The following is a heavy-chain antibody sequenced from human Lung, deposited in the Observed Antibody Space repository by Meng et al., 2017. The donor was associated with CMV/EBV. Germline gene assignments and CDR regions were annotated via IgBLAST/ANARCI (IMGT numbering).Heavy chain of an antibody. CDR2: IYYSGST. V-gene: IGHV4-59*11. J-gene: IGHJ4*02. CDR3: AAGPPSSSSSFFDY. D-gene: IGHD6-6*01. Sequence: SETLSLTCTVSGVSINSHHWSWIRQTPGKGLEWIGYIYYSGSTNYNPSLKSRVTMSIDTSKNQFSLKLSSVTPADTAVYYCAAGPPSSSSSFFDYWGQGTLVTVSS. CDR1: GVSINSHH.